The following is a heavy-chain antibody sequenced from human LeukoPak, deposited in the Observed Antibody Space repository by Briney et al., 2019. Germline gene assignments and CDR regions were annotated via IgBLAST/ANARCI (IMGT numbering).Heavy chain of an antibody. Sequence: ASVKVSCKASGYTFTGYYMHWVRQAPGQGLEWMGWINPNSGGTNYAQKFQGRVTITRDTSASTAYMELSSLRSEDTAVYYCARDGATEGYYYFDYWGQGTLVTVSS. CDR3: ARDGATEGYYYFDY. J-gene: IGHJ4*02. CDR1: GYTFTGYY. D-gene: IGHD2-15*01. V-gene: IGHV1-2*02. CDR2: INPNSGGT.